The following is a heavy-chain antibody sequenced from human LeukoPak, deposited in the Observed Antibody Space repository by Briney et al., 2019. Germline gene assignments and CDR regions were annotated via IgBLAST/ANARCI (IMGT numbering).Heavy chain of an antibody. D-gene: IGHD3-10*01. J-gene: IGHJ4*02. CDR3: ARDNYYGSGSLPDY. CDR2: IYSGGST. CDR1: GFTVSSNY. V-gene: IGHV3-53*01. Sequence: GGSLRLSCAASGFTVSSNYMSWVRQAPGKGLEWVSVIYSGGSTYYADSVKGRFTISRDNSKNTLYLQMNSLRAEDTAVYYCARDNYYGSGSLPDYWGQGTLVTVSS.